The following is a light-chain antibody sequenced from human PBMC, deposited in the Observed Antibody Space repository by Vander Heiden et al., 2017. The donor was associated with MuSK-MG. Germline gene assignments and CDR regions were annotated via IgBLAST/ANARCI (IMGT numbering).Light chain of an antibody. CDR1: QRISTY. Sequence: DIEMTQSPSSLSASVGDRVTITCRASQRISTYVNWYQQKPGRAPKLLIYAASSLQGGVPSRFNGSGSATDFTLTITGPQSEDFATYYCQQSYSAPYTFGQGTQLEIK. J-gene: IGKJ2*01. V-gene: IGKV1-39*01. CDR2: AAS. CDR3: QQSYSAPYT.